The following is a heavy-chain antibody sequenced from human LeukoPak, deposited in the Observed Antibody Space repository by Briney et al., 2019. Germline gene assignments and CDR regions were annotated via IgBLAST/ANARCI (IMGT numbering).Heavy chain of an antibody. Sequence: GASVTVSCKASGYTFTSYGISWVRQAPGQGLEWMGWISAYNGNTNYAQKLQGRVTMTTDTSTSTAYMELRSLRSDDTAVYYCARGYCSGGSCTPGAFDIWGQGTMVTVSS. V-gene: IGHV1-18*01. CDR2: ISAYNGNT. J-gene: IGHJ3*02. D-gene: IGHD2-15*01. CDR1: GYTFTSYG. CDR3: ARGYCSGGSCTPGAFDI.